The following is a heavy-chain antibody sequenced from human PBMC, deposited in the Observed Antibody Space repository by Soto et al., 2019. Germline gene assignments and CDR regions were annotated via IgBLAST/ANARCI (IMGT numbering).Heavy chain of an antibody. CDR3: ARINSGSNLADALDI. CDR1: RFTFSIYW. CDR2: IKEDGSEK. Sequence: EVQLVESGGGLVQPGRSLRLSCEASRFTFSIYWMSWVRQAPGKGLEWVANIKEDGSEKYYVDSVKGRFTISRDNAKNSLYLQMNSLRAEVTALYYCARINSGSNLADALDIWGQGTMVTVS. J-gene: IGHJ3*02. V-gene: IGHV3-7*03. D-gene: IGHD1-26*01.